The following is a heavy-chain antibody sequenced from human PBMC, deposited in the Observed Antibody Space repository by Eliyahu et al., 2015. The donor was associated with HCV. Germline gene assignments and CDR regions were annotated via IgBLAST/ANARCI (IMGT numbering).Heavy chain of an antibody. V-gene: IGHV3-64*01. D-gene: IGHD5-12*01. CDR3: ARGMGGGYDTVIDY. J-gene: IGHJ4*02. CDR2: ISSNGGST. CDR1: GFTFSSYA. Sequence: EVQLVESGGGLVQPGGSLRLSCAASGFTFSSYAMHWVRPAPGKGLGYVSAISSNGGSTYYANSVKGRFTISRDNSKNTLYLQMGSLRAEDMAVYYCARGMGGGYDTVIDYWGQGTLVTVSS.